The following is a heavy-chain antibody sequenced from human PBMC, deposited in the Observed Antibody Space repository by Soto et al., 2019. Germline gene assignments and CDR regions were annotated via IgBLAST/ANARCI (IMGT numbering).Heavy chain of an antibody. J-gene: IGHJ4*02. CDR3: AKEKYSSGWSRSYFDY. CDR1: GFTFSSYA. D-gene: IGHD6-19*01. Sequence: PGGSLRLSCAASGFTFSSYAMSWVRQAPGKGLEWVSVISGSGGRTYYADSVKGRFPISRDNSKNTLYLQMNSLRAEDTAVYYCAKEKYSSGWSRSYFDYWGQGTLVTVSS. V-gene: IGHV3-23*01. CDR2: ISGSGGRT.